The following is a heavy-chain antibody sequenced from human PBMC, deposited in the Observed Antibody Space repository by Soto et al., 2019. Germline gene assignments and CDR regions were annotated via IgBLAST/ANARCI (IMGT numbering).Heavy chain of an antibody. D-gene: IGHD3-10*01. CDR1: GFSISDCS. Sequence: EVQLVESGGGLVQPGGSLRLSCAASGFSISDCSMNWVRRSPGKGLEWISYISTNNDAIYYADSVKGRFTISRDNAKNSLYLQMNSLRAEDTALYYCASVLGSSRSGSSPSYWGKGPLVTVSS. V-gene: IGHV3-48*01. CDR2: ISTNNDAI. J-gene: IGHJ4*02. CDR3: ASVLGSSRSGSSPSY.